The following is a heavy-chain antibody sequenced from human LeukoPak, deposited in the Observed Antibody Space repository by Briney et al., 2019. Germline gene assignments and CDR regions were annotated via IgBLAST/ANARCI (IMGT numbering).Heavy chain of an antibody. CDR1: GFTFSTYW. Sequence: GGSLRLSCAASGFTFSTYWMQWVRQASGKGLVWVSRINNDGSGTTYADSVKGRFTNSRDNPKNTVFLQMNSLRAEDTAVYYCARDADGPGSLIDYWGQGALVTVSS. CDR2: INNDGSGT. D-gene: IGHD2-8*01. J-gene: IGHJ4*02. CDR3: ARDADGPGSLIDY. V-gene: IGHV3-74*01.